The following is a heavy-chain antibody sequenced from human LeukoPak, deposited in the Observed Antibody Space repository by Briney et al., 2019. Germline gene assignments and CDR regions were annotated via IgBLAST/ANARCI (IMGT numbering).Heavy chain of an antibody. J-gene: IGHJ4*02. CDR3: ARGYGGITDY. Sequence: AGGSLRLSCAASGFTFSSYAMSWVRQAPGKGLEWVSVISGSGGTTYYADSVKGRFTISRDNAKNTLYLQMNSLRAEDTAVYYCARGYGGITDYWGQGTLVTVSS. D-gene: IGHD4-23*01. V-gene: IGHV3-23*01. CDR2: ISGSGGTT. CDR1: GFTFSSYA.